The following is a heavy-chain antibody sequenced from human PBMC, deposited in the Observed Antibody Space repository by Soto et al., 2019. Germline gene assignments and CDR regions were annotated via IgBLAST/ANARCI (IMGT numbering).Heavy chain of an antibody. V-gene: IGHV4-59*01. CDR2: IYYSGST. CDR1: GGSISSYY. CDR3: ARDGVDSSGWRQALDY. Sequence: SETLSLTCTVSGGSISSYYWSWIRQPPGKGLEWIGYIYYSGSTNYNPSLKSRVTISVDTSKNQFSLKLSSVTAAGTAVYYCARDGVDSSGWRQALDYWGQGTLVTVSS. D-gene: IGHD6-19*01. J-gene: IGHJ4*02.